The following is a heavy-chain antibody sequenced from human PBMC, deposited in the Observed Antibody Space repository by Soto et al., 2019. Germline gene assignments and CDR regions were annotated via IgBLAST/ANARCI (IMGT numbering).Heavy chain of an antibody. V-gene: IGHV4-31*03. CDR3: ARRGTAYDEGTGNFDY. CDR1: GGSISSGGYY. CDR2: IYYSGST. J-gene: IGHJ4*02. Sequence: SETLSLTCTVSGGSISSGGYYWSWIRQHPGKGLEWIGYIYYSGSTYYNPSLKSRVTISVGTSKNQFSLKLSSVTAADTAVYYCARRGTAYDEGTGNFDYWGQGTLVTVPQ. D-gene: IGHD1-7*01.